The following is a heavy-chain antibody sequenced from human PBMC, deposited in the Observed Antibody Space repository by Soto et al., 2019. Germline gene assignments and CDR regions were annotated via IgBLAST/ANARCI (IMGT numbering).Heavy chain of an antibody. V-gene: IGHV3-7*04. Sequence: EVQLVESGGGLVQPGGSLRLSCAASGFTFSSYWMTWVRQGPGKGLEWVANIEQDGSGKYYVEAVKGRFTISRDNAKNSLYLQMNSLRAEDPAVYDCARAWGLDPWGQGTLVTVSP. CDR3: ARAWGLDP. J-gene: IGHJ5*02. CDR2: IEQDGSGK. CDR1: GFTFSSYW. D-gene: IGHD1-26*01.